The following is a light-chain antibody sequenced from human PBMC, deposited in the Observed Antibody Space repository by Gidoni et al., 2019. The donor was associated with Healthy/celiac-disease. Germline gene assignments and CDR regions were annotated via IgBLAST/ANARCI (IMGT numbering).Light chain of an antibody. V-gene: IGKV4-1*01. Sequence: DIVMTKSPDHRAVSLGERATINYKSSQSVLYSSNNKNYLAWYQQKPGQPPKLLIYWASTRESGVPDRFSGSGSGTDFTLTISSLQAEDVAVYYCQQYYSTPWTFGQGTKVEIK. CDR2: WAS. J-gene: IGKJ1*01. CDR3: QQYYSTPWT. CDR1: QSVLYSSNNKNY.